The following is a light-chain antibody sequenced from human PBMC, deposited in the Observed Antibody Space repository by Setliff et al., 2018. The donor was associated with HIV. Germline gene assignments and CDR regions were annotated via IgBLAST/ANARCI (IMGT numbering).Light chain of an antibody. CDR3: SSYTSNSRVV. CDR2: DVS. CDR1: SSDVGGYNY. V-gene: IGLV2-14*03. Sequence: QSVLTQPASVSGSPGQSITISCTGTSSDVGGYNYVSWYQQHTGRAPKLMIYDVSYRPSGVSNRFSGSKSGNTASLTISGLQAEDEADYYCSSYTSNSRVVFGGGTKVTVL. J-gene: IGLJ2*01.